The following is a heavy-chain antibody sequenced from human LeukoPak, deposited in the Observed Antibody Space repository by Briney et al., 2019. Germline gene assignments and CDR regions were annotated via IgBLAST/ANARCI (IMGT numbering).Heavy chain of an antibody. CDR3: ARSLNIVVVVAAY. J-gene: IGHJ4*02. CDR1: GFTFSSYG. D-gene: IGHD2-15*01. V-gene: IGHV3-30*03. Sequence: GGSLRLSCAASGFTFSSYGMHWVRQAPGKGLEWVAVISYDGSNKYYADSVKGRFTISRDNSKNTLYLQMNSLRAEDTAVYYCARSLNIVVVVAAYWGQGTLVTVSS. CDR2: ISYDGSNK.